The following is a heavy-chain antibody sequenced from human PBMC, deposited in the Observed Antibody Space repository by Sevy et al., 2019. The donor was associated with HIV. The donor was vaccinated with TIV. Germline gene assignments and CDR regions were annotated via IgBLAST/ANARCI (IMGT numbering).Heavy chain of an antibody. CDR3: ARGPSLIVAGAAGYLDY. V-gene: IGHV3-33*08. J-gene: IGHJ4*02. Sequence: GGSLRLSCTASGFTFSNFGIHWLRQAPGKGLEWVTLMWYDGNNKYYADSVKGRFTISRDTSKNTVYLQMNNLRAEDTAVYYCARGPSLIVAGAAGYLDYWGQGTLVTVSS. CDR2: MWYDGNNK. D-gene: IGHD2-21*01. CDR1: GFTFSNFG.